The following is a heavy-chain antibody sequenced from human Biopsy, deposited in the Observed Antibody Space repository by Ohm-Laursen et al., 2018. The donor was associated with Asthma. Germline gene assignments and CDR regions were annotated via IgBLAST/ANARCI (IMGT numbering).Heavy chain of an antibody. CDR3: ARAVDYSHYYGIDV. CDR1: GYTFDSAG. CDR2: ISVYNGNT. V-gene: IGHV1-18*01. Sequence: ASVKVSCNTSGYTFDSAGIAWVRQAPGQGLEWMGWISVYNGNTKVAQKLQDRVTMITDTSTSTAYMELRSLRSNDTAVYFCARAVDYSHYYGIDVWGQGTTVTVS. D-gene: IGHD3-10*01. J-gene: IGHJ6*02.